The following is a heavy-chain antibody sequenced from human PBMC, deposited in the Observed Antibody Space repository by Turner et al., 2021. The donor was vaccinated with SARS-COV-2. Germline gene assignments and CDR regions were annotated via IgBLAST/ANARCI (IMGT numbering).Heavy chain of an antibody. CDR1: GFTFRTYA. Sequence: QVQLVESGGGVVQPGRSLRLSCAASGFTFRTYAMHWVRQAPGKGMGWVAVVWNDGSNKIYVDPVKSRFTISRENTKNTLYLQMNSLRAEDTAVYYCARDYSSSSYLDYWFDPWGQGTLVTVSS. V-gene: IGHV3-33*01. D-gene: IGHD6-6*01. J-gene: IGHJ5*02. CDR3: ARDYSSSSYLDYWFDP. CDR2: VWNDGSNK.